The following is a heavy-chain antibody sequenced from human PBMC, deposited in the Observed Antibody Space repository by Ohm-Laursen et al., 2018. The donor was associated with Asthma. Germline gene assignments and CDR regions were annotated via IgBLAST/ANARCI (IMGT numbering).Heavy chain of an antibody. Sequence: SLRLSCAAPGFTFSSYGMHWVRQAPGKGLEWVAVIWYDGSNKYYADSVKGRFTISRDNSKNTLYLQMNSLRAEDTAVYYCAKVSGSYYYFDYWGQGTLVTVSS. D-gene: IGHD1-26*01. CDR1: GFTFSSYG. V-gene: IGHV3-33*06. CDR2: IWYDGSNK. CDR3: AKVSGSYYYFDY. J-gene: IGHJ4*02.